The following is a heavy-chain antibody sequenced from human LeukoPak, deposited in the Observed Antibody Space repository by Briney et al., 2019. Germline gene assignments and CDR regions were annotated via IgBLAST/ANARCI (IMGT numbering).Heavy chain of an antibody. CDR2: IYYSGSA. CDR3: ARDLAGAGRGHWFDP. D-gene: IGHD6-19*01. V-gene: IGHV4-59*01. Sequence: PSGTLSLTCTVSGGSISSYYWSWIRQPPGKGLEWIGYIYYSGSANYNPSLKSRVTISVDTSKNQFSLKLSSVTAADTAVYYCARDLAGAGRGHWFDPWGQGTLVTVSS. J-gene: IGHJ5*02. CDR1: GGSISSYY.